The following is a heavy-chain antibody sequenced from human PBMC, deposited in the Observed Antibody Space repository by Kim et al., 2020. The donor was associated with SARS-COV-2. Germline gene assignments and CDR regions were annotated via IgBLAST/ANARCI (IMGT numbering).Heavy chain of an antibody. CDR2: SP. D-gene: IGHD3-10*01. Sequence: SPSSTDAGKGRFTISRDNSTNTLYLHMNRLRAEDTDVYYCAKRGSNGMDVWGQGTTVTVSS. V-gene: IGHV3-23*01. CDR3: AKRGSNGMDV. J-gene: IGHJ6*02.